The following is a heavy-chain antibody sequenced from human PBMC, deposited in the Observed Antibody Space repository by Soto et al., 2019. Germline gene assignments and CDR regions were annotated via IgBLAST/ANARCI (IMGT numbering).Heavy chain of an antibody. Sequence: QVQLVQAGAEVKKPGASVKVSCKASGYTFSSYAMHWVRQAPGQRLEWMGWINAGYGNTKYSQKFQGRVTITRDTSASTAYMELSSLRSEDTAVYYSARDIGPRAFDIWGQGTMVTVSS. J-gene: IGHJ3*02. CDR3: ARDIGPRAFDI. CDR2: INAGYGNT. D-gene: IGHD3-16*02. CDR1: GYTFSSYA. V-gene: IGHV1-3*01.